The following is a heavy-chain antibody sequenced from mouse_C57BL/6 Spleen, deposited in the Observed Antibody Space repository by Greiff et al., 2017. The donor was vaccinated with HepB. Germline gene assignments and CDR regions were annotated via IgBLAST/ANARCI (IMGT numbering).Heavy chain of an antibody. V-gene: IGHV1-19*01. CDR3: ARSSYSSYEWRY. D-gene: IGHD2-5*01. CDR2: INPYNGGT. CDR1: GYTFTDYY. J-gene: IGHJ2*01. Sequence: EVQLQQSGPVLVKPGASVKMSCKASGYTFTDYYMNWVKQSHGKSLEWIGVINPYNGGTSYNQKFKGKATLTVDKSSSTAYMELNSLTSEDSAVYYCARSSYSSYEWRYWGQGTTLTVSS.